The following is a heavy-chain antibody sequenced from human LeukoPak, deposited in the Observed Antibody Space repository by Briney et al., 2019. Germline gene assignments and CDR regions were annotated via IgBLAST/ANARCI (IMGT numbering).Heavy chain of an antibody. D-gene: IGHD3-16*02. J-gene: IGHJ3*02. CDR1: GGSISSYY. CDR2: IYYSGST. CDR3: ARGYYDYVWGGYRLNAFDI. V-gene: IGHV4-59*01. Sequence: PSETLSLTCTVSGGSISSYYWSWIRQPPGKGLEWIGYIYYSGSTNYNPSLKSRVTISVDTSKNQFSLKLSSVTAADTAVYYCARGYYDYVWGGYRLNAFDIWGQGTMVTVSS.